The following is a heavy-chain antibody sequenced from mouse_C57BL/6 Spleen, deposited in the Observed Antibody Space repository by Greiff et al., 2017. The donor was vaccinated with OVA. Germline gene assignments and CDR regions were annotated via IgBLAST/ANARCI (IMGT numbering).Heavy chain of an antibody. Sequence: VQLQQSGAELARPGASVKLSCKASGYTFTSYGISWVKQRTGQGLEWIGEIYPRSGNTYYNEKFKGKATLTADKSSSTAYMELRSLTSEDSAVYFCAREGDYRYYFDYWGQGTTLTVSS. V-gene: IGHV1-81*01. CDR2: IYPRSGNT. D-gene: IGHD5-5*01. CDR3: AREGDYRYYFDY. CDR1: GYTFTSYG. J-gene: IGHJ2*01.